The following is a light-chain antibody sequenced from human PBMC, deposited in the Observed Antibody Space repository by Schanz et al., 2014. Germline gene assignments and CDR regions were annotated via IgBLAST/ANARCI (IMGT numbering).Light chain of an antibody. Sequence: QSALTQPRSVSGSPGQSVTISCTGTSSDVGGYNYVSWYQQFPGKAPKLMIYDVSKRPSGVPDRFSGSKSGNTASLTISGLQAEDEADYYCSSYAGNNIWVFGGGTKLTVL. CDR2: DVS. CDR1: SSDVGGYNY. J-gene: IGLJ3*02. CDR3: SSYAGNNIWV. V-gene: IGLV2-11*01.